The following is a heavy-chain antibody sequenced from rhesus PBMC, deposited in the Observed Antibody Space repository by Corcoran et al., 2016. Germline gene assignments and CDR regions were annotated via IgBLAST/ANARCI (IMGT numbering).Heavy chain of an antibody. CDR1: GGSIIGYY. J-gene: IGHJ4*01. D-gene: IGHD1-20*01. CDR2: IGGSSGNT. Sequence: QVQLQESGPGLVKPSETLSLTCAVSGGSIIGYYWKWILQTPGKGLEGVGYIGGSSGNTYYNPSLKSRVTISTDMSKNQFSLKLSSVTAADTAVYYCAKTITGTTRDYWGQGLLVTVSS. V-gene: IGHV4-165*02. CDR3: AKTITGTTRDY.